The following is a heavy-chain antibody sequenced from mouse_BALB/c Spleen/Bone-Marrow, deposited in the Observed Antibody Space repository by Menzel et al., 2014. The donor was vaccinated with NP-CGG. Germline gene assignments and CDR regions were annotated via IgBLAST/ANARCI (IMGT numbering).Heavy chain of an antibody. Sequence: QQSGSVLVRPGASVKLSCKASGYTFTSSWMHWAKQRPGQGLEWIGEIHPNSGNTNYNEKFKGKATLTSDKSSSTAYMELSSLTSEDSAVYYCARYDYAMDYWGQGTSVTVSS. CDR3: ARYDYAMDY. CDR1: GYTFTSSW. D-gene: IGHD2-14*01. V-gene: IGHV1S130*01. CDR2: IHPNSGNT. J-gene: IGHJ4*01.